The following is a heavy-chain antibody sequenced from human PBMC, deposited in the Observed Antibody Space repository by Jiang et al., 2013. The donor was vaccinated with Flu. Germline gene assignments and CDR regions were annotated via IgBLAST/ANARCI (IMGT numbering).Heavy chain of an antibody. CDR2: IYYSGST. CDR1: GGSISSYY. Sequence: LLKPSETLSLTCTVSGGSISSYYWSWIRQPPGKGLEWIGYIYYSGSTNYNPSLKSRVTISVDTSKNQFSLKLSSVTAADTAVYYCAGSGSYYYFDYWGQGTLVTVSS. D-gene: IGHD3-10*01. J-gene: IGHJ4*02. CDR3: AGSGSYYYFDY. V-gene: IGHV4-59*08.